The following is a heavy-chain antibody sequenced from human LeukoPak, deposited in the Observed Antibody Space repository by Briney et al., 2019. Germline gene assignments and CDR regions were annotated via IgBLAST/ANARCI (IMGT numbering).Heavy chain of an antibody. CDR2: IYYSGST. J-gene: IGHJ4*02. D-gene: IGHD5-18*01. CDR1: GGSISSSSYY. V-gene: IGHV4-39*01. Sequence: SETLSLTCSVSGGSISSSSYYWGWIRQPPGKGLEWTGSIYYSGSTYYNPSLKSRVTISVDTSKNQFSLKLSSVTAADTAVYYCASGRGYSYGRVDYWGQGTLVTVSS. CDR3: ASGRGYSYGRVDY.